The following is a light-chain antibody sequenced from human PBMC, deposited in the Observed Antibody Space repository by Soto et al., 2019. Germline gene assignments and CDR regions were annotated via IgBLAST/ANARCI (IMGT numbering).Light chain of an antibody. J-gene: IGLJ2*01. CDR3: QTWASSIVV. CDR2: QDS. V-gene: IGLV3-1*01. Sequence: SYELTQPPSVSVSPGQTASITCSGDKLGHKYVSWYQQKPGQSPKLVIYQDSKRPSGIPERVSGSNSGSTATLTISETQAMDEADYYCQTWASSIVVFGGGTKVTVL. CDR1: KLGHKY.